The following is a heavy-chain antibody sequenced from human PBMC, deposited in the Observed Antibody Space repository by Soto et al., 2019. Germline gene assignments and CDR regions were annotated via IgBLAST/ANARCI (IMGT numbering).Heavy chain of an antibody. J-gene: IGHJ4*02. CDR1: GGTFSSYT. V-gene: IGHV1-69*08. CDR3: SRDRVGSSGWWDY. CDR2: IIPILGIA. D-gene: IGHD6-19*01. Sequence: QVQLVKSGAEVKKPGSSVKVSCRASGGTFSSYTISWVRQAPGQGLEWMGRIIPILGIANYAQKFQGRVTITADKSTSTAYMELSSLRSEDTAVYYCSRDRVGSSGWWDYWGQGTMVTVSS.